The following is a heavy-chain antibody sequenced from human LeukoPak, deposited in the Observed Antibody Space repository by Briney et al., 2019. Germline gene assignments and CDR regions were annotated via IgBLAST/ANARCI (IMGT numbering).Heavy chain of an antibody. J-gene: IGHJ5*02. Sequence: SETLSLTCAVYGGSFSGCYWSWIRQPPGKGLEWIGEINHSGSTNYNPSLKSRVTISVDTSKNQFSLKLSSVTAADTAVYYCARGIPHYDILTGYPGAGWFDPWGQGTLVTVSS. CDR2: INHSGST. D-gene: IGHD3-9*01. CDR1: GGSFSGCY. CDR3: ARGIPHYDILTGYPGAGWFDP. V-gene: IGHV4-34*01.